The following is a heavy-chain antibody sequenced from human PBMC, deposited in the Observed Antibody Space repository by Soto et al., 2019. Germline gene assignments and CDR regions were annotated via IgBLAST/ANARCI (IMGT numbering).Heavy chain of an antibody. D-gene: IGHD6-19*01. CDR2: IRSKAYGGTT. CDR1: GFTFGDYA. Sequence: GGSLRLSCTASGFTFGDYAMSWFRQAPGKGLEWVGFIRSKAYGGTTEYAASVKGRFTNSRDDSKSIAYLQMNSLKTEDTAVYYCTKAYSSGWYYFDYWGQGTLVTVSS. V-gene: IGHV3-49*03. J-gene: IGHJ4*02. CDR3: TKAYSSGWYYFDY.